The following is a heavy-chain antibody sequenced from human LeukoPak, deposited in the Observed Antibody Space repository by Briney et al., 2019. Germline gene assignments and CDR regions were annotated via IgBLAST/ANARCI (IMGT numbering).Heavy chain of an antibody. J-gene: IGHJ6*03. CDR2: IYYSGST. V-gene: IGHV4-39*01. Sequence: SETLSLTCTVSGGSISSSSYYWGWIRQPPGKGLEWIGSIYYSGSTYYNPPLKSRVTISVDTSKNQFSLKLSSVTAADTAVYYCARQQWLASYYYYMDVWGKGTTVTVSS. D-gene: IGHD6-19*01. CDR3: ARQQWLASYYYYMDV. CDR1: GGSISSSSYY.